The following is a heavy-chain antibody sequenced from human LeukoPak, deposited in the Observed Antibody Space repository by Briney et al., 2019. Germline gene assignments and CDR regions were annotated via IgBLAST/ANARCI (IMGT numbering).Heavy chain of an antibody. CDR1: GFTFSSYW. V-gene: IGHV3-7*01. CDR2: INHNGNVN. J-gene: IGHJ5*02. Sequence: GGSLRLSCAASGFTFSSYWMNWARQAPGKGLEWVASINHNGNVNYYVDSVKGRFTISRDNSKNILYLQMTSLRAEDTAVYYCTRDADTSEHFSWLDLWGQGTLVTVSS. CDR3: TRDADTSEHFSWLDL. D-gene: IGHD3-22*01.